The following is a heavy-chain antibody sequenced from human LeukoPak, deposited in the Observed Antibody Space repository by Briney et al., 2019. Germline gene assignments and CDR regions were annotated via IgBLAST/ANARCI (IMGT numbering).Heavy chain of an antibody. CDR1: GGTFSSYA. Sequence: SVKVSCKASGGTFSSYAISWVRQAPGQGLEWMGGIIPIFGIANYAQKFQGRVTITADESTSTAYMELSSLRSEDTAVYYCVRERTNYYDSSGYYWGQGTLVTVSS. D-gene: IGHD3-22*01. J-gene: IGHJ4*02. V-gene: IGHV1-69*13. CDR3: VRERTNYYDSSGYY. CDR2: IIPIFGIA.